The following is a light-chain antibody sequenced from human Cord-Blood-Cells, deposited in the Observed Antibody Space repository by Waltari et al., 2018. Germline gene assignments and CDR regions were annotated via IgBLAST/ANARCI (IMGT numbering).Light chain of an antibody. CDR3: QQYNNWPPWT. Sequence: EIVMTQSPATLSVSPGERATLSCRASQSVSSNLAWYQQKPGQAPRLLIYGASTRATGIPASVGGRGFGTEFTLTISSLQSEDFAVYYCQQYNNWPPWTFGQGTKVEIK. J-gene: IGKJ1*01. V-gene: IGKV3-15*01. CDR1: QSVSSN. CDR2: GAS.